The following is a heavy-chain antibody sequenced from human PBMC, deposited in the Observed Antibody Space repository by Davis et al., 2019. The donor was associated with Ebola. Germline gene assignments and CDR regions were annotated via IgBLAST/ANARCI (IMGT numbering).Heavy chain of an antibody. V-gene: IGHV1-46*01. J-gene: IGHJ6*04. Sequence: ASVKVSCKASGGTFSSYTISWVRQAPGQGPEWMGIINPVGGNTVYAQEFQGRVTMTRDTSTSTAYMELSSLRSEDTAVYYCARDGGQLGVWGKGTTVTVSS. D-gene: IGHD3-16*01. CDR2: INPVGGNT. CDR1: GGTFSSYT. CDR3: ARDGGQLGV.